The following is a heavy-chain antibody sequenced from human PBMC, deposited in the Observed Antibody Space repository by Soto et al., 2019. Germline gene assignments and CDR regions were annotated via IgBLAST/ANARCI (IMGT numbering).Heavy chain of an antibody. Sequence: ASVKVSCKASGYTFTSYAMHWVRQAPGQRLEWMGWINAGNGNTKYSQKFQGRVTITRDTSASTAYMELSSLRSEDTAVYYCARVARGAGHYYYYGMDDWGQGTTVTVSS. CDR2: INAGNGNT. CDR1: GYTFTSYA. CDR3: ARVARGAGHYYYYGMDD. J-gene: IGHJ6*02. D-gene: IGHD6-19*01. V-gene: IGHV1-3*01.